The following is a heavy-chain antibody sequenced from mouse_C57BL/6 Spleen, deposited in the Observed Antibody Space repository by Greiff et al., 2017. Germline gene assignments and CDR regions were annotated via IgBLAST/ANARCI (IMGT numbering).Heavy chain of an antibody. V-gene: IGHV1-15*01. CDR1: GYTFTDYE. CDR2: IDPETGGT. Sequence: VQLQQSGAELVRPGASVTLSCKASGYTFTDYEMHWVKQTPVHGLEWIGAIDPETGGTAYNQKFKGKAILTADKSSSTAYMGLRSLTSEDSAVYYCTREGLGYGSSEAMDYWGQGTSVTVSS. CDR3: TREGLGYGSSEAMDY. J-gene: IGHJ4*01. D-gene: IGHD1-1*01.